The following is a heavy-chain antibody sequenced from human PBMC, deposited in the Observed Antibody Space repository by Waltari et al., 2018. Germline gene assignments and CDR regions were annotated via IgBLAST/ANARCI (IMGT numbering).Heavy chain of an antibody. D-gene: IGHD3-22*01. Sequence: QVQLQESGPGLVKPSQTLSLTCTVSGGSISSGGYYWSWIRQHPGKGLEWIGYIYYSGSTYYNPSLKSRVTISVDTSKNQFSLKLSSVTAADTAVYYCARFTMAEDSSGYYRFDYWGQGTWSPSPQ. J-gene: IGHJ4*02. CDR1: GGSISSGGYY. CDR3: ARFTMAEDSSGYYRFDY. V-gene: IGHV4-31*03. CDR2: IYYSGST.